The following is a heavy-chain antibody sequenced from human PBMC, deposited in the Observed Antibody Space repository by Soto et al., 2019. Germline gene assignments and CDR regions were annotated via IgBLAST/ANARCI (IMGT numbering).Heavy chain of an antibody. CDR3: ARSVVVTAIETFGCMDV. J-gene: IGHJ6*02. CDR2: ISAYNGNT. D-gene: IGHD2-21*02. V-gene: IGHV1-18*01. CDR1: GYTFTSYG. Sequence: ASVKVSCKASGYTFTSYGISWVRQAPGQGLEWMGWISAYNGNTNYAQKLQGRVTMTTDTSTSTAYMELRSLRSDDTAVYYCARSVVVTAIETFGCMDVWGQGTTVTVSS.